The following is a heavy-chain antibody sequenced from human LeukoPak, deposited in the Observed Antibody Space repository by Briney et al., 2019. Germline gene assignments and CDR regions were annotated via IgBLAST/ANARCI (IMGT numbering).Heavy chain of an antibody. CDR2: ISGYNGNT. J-gene: IGHJ6*03. CDR3: ARGWQQLVQDYYYYYMDV. Sequence: ASVKVSCKASGYTFTSYGISWVRQAPGQGLEWMGWISGYNGNTNYAQKLQGRVTMTTDTSTSTAYMELRSLRSDDTAVYYCARGWQQLVQDYYYYYMDVWGKGTTVTVSS. V-gene: IGHV1-18*01. CDR1: GYTFTSYG. D-gene: IGHD6-13*01.